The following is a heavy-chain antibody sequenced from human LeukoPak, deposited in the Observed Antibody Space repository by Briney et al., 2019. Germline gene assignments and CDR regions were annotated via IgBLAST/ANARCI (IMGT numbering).Heavy chain of an antibody. Sequence: GGSLRLSCAASGFTFSSYGMHWVRQAPGKGLEWVAFIRYDGSNKYYADSVKGRFTISRDNSKNTLYLQMNSLRAEDTAVYYCAKDRGASSSWRYYFDYWGQGTLVTVSS. CDR1: GFTFSSYG. D-gene: IGHD6-13*01. CDR3: AKDRGASSSWRYYFDY. CDR2: IRYDGSNK. J-gene: IGHJ4*02. V-gene: IGHV3-30*02.